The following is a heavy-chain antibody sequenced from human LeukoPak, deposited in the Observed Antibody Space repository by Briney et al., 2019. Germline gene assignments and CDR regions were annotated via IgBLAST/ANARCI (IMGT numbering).Heavy chain of an antibody. CDR3: ARDPYSGAYGNTYYYYMDV. V-gene: IGHV3-21*01. Sequence: GGSLRLSCAASGFTFSSCEMNWVRQTPGKGLEWISSITTSSTYTFYADSVKGRFTISRDNARNSLYLQMNSLTAEDTAVYYCARDPYSGAYGNTYYYYMDVWGKGTTVTISS. D-gene: IGHD1-26*01. CDR2: ITTSSTYT. CDR1: GFTFSSCE. J-gene: IGHJ6*03.